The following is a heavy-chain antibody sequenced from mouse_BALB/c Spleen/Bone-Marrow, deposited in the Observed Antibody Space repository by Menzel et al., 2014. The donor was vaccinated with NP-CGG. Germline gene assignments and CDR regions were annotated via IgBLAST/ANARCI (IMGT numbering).Heavy chain of an antibody. D-gene: IGHD4-1*01. Sequence: EVMLVESGAELVKPGASVKLSCTASGFNIXDTYMHWVKQRPEQGLEWIGRIDPANGNTKYDPKFQGKATITADTSSNTAYLQLSSLTSEDTAVYYCARWEYYAMDYWGQGTSVTVSS. CDR3: ARWEYYAMDY. J-gene: IGHJ4*01. CDR1: GFNIXDTY. CDR2: IDPANGNT. V-gene: IGHV14-3*02.